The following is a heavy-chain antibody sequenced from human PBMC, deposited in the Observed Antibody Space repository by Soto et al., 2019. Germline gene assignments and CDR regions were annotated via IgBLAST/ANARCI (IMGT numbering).Heavy chain of an antibody. V-gene: IGHV3-74*01. CDR3: TTVFEH. CDR2: IDGVGAGT. J-gene: IGHJ4*02. Sequence: EVQPVQSGGGSVQPGGSLRLSCAASGFTFTNYWMHWVRQVPGKGLVWVSRIDGVGAGTSYSDYVSGRFTISRDNAGNMLYLQMNSLRAEDTAVYYCTTVFEHWGQGTLVTVSS. CDR1: GFTFTNYW.